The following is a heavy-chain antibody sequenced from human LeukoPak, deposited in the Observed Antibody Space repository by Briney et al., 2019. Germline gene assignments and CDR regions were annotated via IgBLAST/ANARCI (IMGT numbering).Heavy chain of an antibody. D-gene: IGHD3-22*01. V-gene: IGHV4-59*08. J-gene: IGHJ4*02. CDR2: IYYSGST. CDR3: AGGGERYYYDSSGQTYYFDY. CDR1: GGSISSYY. Sequence: SETLSLTCTVSGGSISSYYWSWIRQPPGKGLEWIGYIYYSGSTNYNPSLKSRVTISVDTSKNQFSLKLSSVTAADTAVYYCAGGGERYYYDSSGQTYYFDYWVQGTLVTVSS.